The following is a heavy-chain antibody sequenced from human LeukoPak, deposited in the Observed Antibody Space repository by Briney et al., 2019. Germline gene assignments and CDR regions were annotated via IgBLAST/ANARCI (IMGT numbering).Heavy chain of an antibody. V-gene: IGHV1-18*04. CDR2: ISAYNGNT. Sequence: ASVQVSCKASGCTFPNYYMHWVRQAPGQGLEWMGWISAYNGNTNYAQKLQDRVTMTTDTSTSTAYMELRSLRSNDTAVYYCVSWYQLRSNNWFDPWGQGTLVTVSS. J-gene: IGHJ5*02. CDR3: VSWYQLRSNNWFDP. CDR1: GCTFPNYY. D-gene: IGHD2-2*01.